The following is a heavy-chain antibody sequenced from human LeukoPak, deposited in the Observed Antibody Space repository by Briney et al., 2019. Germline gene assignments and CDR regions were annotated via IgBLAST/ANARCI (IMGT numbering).Heavy chain of an antibody. V-gene: IGHV3-23*01. CDR3: AKDSGYCSSTSCWDYYYYGMDV. CDR1: GFTFSSYA. Sequence: GGSLRLSCAASGFTFSSYAMSWVRQAPGKGLEWVSAISGSAGSTYYADSVKGRFTISRDNSKNTLYLQMNSLRAEDTAVYYCAKDSGYCSSTSCWDYYYYGMDVWGQGTTVTVSS. D-gene: IGHD2-2*01. CDR2: ISGSAGST. J-gene: IGHJ6*02.